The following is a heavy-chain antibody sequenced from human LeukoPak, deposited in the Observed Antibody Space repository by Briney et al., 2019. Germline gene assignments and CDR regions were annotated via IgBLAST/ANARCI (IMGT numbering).Heavy chain of an antibody. Sequence: ASVKVSCKVSGYTLTELSMHWVRQAPGKGLEWMGGFDPEDGETIYAQKFQGRVTITADKSTSTAYMELSSLRSEDTAVYYCAGLFMVRGVHYYYYMDVWGKGTTVTVSS. J-gene: IGHJ6*03. V-gene: IGHV1-24*01. CDR2: FDPEDGET. D-gene: IGHD3-10*01. CDR3: AGLFMVRGVHYYYYMDV. CDR1: GYTLTELS.